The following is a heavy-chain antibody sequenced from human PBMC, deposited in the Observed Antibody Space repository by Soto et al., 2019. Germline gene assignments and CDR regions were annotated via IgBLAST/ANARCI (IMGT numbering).Heavy chain of an antibody. V-gene: IGHV4-31*03. CDR3: ARVVEMATTPHFDY. CDR1: GGSISSGGYY. D-gene: IGHD5-12*01. Sequence: QVQLQESGPGLVKPSQTLSLTCTVSGGSISSGGYYWSWIRQHPGKGLEWIGYIYYSGSTYYNPSLKSRVTISVDTSKNQVSLKLSSVTAADTAVYYCARVVEMATTPHFDYWGQGTLVTVSS. J-gene: IGHJ4*02. CDR2: IYYSGST.